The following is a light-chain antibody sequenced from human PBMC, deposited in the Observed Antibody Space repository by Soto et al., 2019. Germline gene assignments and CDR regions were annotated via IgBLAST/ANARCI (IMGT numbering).Light chain of an antibody. CDR1: SSDIGGYDY. J-gene: IGLJ2*01. CDR3: CSYVGTSISVV. Sequence: QSALTQPRSVSGSPGQSVTISCTGTSSDIGGYDYVSWYQQHPGKAPKLMIYDVSERPSGVPARFSGSKSGNTASLTISGLQAADEADYYCCSYVGTSISVVCGGGTKVTVL. CDR2: DVS. V-gene: IGLV2-11*01.